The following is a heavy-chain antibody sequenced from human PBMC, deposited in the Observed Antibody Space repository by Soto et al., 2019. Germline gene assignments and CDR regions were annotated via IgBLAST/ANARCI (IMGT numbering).Heavy chain of an antibody. J-gene: IGHJ6*02. Sequence: PSETLSLTCTVSGGSISSYYWSWIRQPPGKGLEWIGYIYYSGSTNYNPSLKSRVTISVDTSKNQFSLKLSSVTAADTAVYYCARAAPGYYDFWSGPLVPAYPYYYGMDVRRQGTTVTVSS. V-gene: IGHV4-59*01. D-gene: IGHD3-3*01. CDR2: IYYSGST. CDR1: GGSISSYY. CDR3: ARAAPGYYDFWSGPLVPAYPYYYGMDV.